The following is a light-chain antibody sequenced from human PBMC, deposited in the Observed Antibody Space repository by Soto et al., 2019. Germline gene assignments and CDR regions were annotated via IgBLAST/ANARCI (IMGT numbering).Light chain of an antibody. V-gene: IGLV2-14*01. Sequence: QSVLTQPASVSGSPGQPITISCTGTSSDVGGYNYVSWYQQHPGKAPKLMIYEVSNRPSGVSNRFSGSKSGNTASLTISGLQAEDEADYYCSSYTSSSIYVFGTGTKV. CDR2: EVS. CDR1: SSDVGGYNY. CDR3: SSYTSSSIYV. J-gene: IGLJ1*01.